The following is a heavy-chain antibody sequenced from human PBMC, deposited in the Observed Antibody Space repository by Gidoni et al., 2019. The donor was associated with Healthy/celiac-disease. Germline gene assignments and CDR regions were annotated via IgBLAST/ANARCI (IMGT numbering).Heavy chain of an antibody. CDR1: GYTFTSYG. D-gene: IGHD2-2*01. Sequence: QVQLVQSGAEVKKPGASVKVSSKASGYTFTSYGISWVRQAPGQGLEWMGWISAYNGNTNYAQKLQGRVTMTTDTSTSTAYMELRSLRSDDTAVYYCARETIVVVPAATNYGMDVWGQGTTVTVSS. V-gene: IGHV1-18*01. CDR2: ISAYNGNT. J-gene: IGHJ6*02. CDR3: ARETIVVVPAATNYGMDV.